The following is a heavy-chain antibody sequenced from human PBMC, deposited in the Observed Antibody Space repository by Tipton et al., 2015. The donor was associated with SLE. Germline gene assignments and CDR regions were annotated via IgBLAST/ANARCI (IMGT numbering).Heavy chain of an antibody. J-gene: IGHJ5*02. Sequence: TLSLTCNVSGGSISNLYWSWIRQPPGKPLEWIGYVYYGGSTKYNPSLKSRVTISVDTSKNQFSLKLTSVTAADTAVYYCARLITAAGTWWFDPWGQGTLVTVSS. CDR3: ARLITAAGTWWFDP. CDR1: GGSISNLY. CDR2: VYYGGST. V-gene: IGHV4-59*11. D-gene: IGHD6-13*01.